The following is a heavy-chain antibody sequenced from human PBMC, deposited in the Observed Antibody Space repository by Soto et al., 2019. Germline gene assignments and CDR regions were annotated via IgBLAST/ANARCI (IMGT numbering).Heavy chain of an antibody. V-gene: IGHV3-23*01. D-gene: IGHD3-22*01. CDR3: AKDSNKYSSSLRGRYFDY. CDR1: GFTFSFYP. Sequence: EVLLLESGGGLVQPGGSLRLSCAASGFTFSFYPMSWVRQAPGKGLEWVSGISSSAGTTYYADPVKGRFTISRDNSKNTLYLQMDSLRAEDTAIYYCAKDSNKYSSSLRGRYFDYWGQGTLVTVSS. J-gene: IGHJ4*02. CDR2: ISSSAGTT.